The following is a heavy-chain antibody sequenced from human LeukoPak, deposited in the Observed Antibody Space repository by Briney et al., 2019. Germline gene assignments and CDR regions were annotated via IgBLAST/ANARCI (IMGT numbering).Heavy chain of an antibody. CDR3: ARDVFGTSLGY. Sequence: PGGSLRLSCAASGFTFRSYWMHWVRQAPGTGLVWVSHINGDGSSTTYADSVKGRFTISRDTAKNTLYLQMNSLRPEDTAVYYCARDVFGTSLGYWGQGTLVTVSS. CDR2: INGDGSST. V-gene: IGHV3-74*01. CDR1: GFTFRSYW. D-gene: IGHD2-2*01. J-gene: IGHJ4*02.